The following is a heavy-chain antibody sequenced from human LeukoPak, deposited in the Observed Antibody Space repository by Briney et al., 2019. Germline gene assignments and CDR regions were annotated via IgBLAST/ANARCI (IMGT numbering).Heavy chain of an antibody. D-gene: IGHD6-19*01. J-gene: IGHJ4*02. Sequence: GGSLRLSCAASAFTLSSYSMNWVRQAAGAGLEWVSFISSGSSYIYYADSVKDRFTISRDNAKNSLYLQMNSLRVEDTAIYYCARARSGYTSGSDFDYWGQGTLVTVSS. CDR1: AFTLSSYS. CDR3: ARARSGYTSGSDFDY. CDR2: ISSGSSYI. V-gene: IGHV3-21*01.